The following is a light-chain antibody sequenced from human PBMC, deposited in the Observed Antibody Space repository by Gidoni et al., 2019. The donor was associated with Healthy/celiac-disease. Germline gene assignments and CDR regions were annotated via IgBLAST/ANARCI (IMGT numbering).Light chain of an antibody. CDR1: KLGDKY. J-gene: IGLJ2*01. CDR3: QAWDSSTAV. V-gene: IGLV3-1*01. Sequence: SYELTQPPSVSGSPGQTASITCSGDKLGDKYACWYQQKPGQSPVLVIYQDSKRPSGIPERFSGSNSGNTATLTISGTQAMDGADYYCQAWDSSTAVFGGGTKLTVL. CDR2: QDS.